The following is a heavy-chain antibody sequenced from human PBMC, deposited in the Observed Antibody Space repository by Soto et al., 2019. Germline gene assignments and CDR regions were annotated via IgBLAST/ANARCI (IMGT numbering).Heavy chain of an antibody. Sequence: QVQLVQSGAEVKKPGSSVKVSCKASGGTFSSYAISWVRQAPGQGLEWMGGIIPIFGTANYAQKFQGRVTITADESTSTAYMELSSLRSEDTAVYYCARGGIMVRGKPATWYFDLWGRGTLVTVSS. CDR3: ARGGIMVRGKPATWYFDL. D-gene: IGHD3-10*01. J-gene: IGHJ2*01. CDR2: IIPIFGTA. CDR1: GGTFSSYA. V-gene: IGHV1-69*01.